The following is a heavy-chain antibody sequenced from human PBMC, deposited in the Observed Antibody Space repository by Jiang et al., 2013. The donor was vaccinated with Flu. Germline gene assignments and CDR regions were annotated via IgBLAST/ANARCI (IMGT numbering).Heavy chain of an antibody. D-gene: IGHD4-17*01. CDR3: AANDYGHHVSRGAVFDV. V-gene: IGHV4-34*01. CDR2: IRHKGNI. J-gene: IGHJ3*01. Sequence: GSGLVKPSETLSLTCAVYGGSISGYWSWIRQSPGKGLEWIGEIRHKGNINYNPSLKSRVTISIDTSKKQFSLKMTSLTAADTAVYYCAANDYGHHVSRGAVFDVWGQETLVTVSS. CDR1: GGSISGY.